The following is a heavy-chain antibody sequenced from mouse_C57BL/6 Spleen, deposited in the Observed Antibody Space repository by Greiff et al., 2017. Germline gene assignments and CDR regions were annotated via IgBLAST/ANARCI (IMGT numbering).Heavy chain of an antibody. CDR1: GFTFSSYG. CDR2: ISSGGSYT. Sequence: EVQRVESGGDLVKPGGSLKLSCAASGFTFSSYGMSWVRQTPDKRLEWVATISSGGSYTYYPDSVKGRFTISRDNAKNTLYMQMSSLKSEDTAMYYCARQADYYGSSYGWYFDVWGTGTTVTVSS. V-gene: IGHV5-6*01. D-gene: IGHD1-1*01. J-gene: IGHJ1*03. CDR3: ARQADYYGSSYGWYFDV.